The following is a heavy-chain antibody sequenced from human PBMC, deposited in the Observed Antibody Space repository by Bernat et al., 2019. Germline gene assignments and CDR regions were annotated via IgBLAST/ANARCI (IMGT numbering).Heavy chain of an antibody. D-gene: IGHD3-16*02. V-gene: IGHV1-2*04. CDR2: INPNSGGT. CDR1: GYTFTGYY. J-gene: IGHJ4*02. Sequence: LVQSGAEVKKPGASVKVSCKASGYTFTGYYMHWVRQAPGQGPEWMGWINPNSGGTNYAQKFQGWVTMTRDTSISTAYMELSRLRSDDTAVYYCAREGYIWGSSRPKYYFDYWGQGTLVTVSS. CDR3: AREGYIWGSSRPKYYFDY.